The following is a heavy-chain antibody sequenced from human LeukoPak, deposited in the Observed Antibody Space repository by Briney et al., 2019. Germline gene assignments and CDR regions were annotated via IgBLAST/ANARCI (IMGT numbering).Heavy chain of an antibody. Sequence: SETLSLTCAVYGGSFSGYYWSWIRQPPGKGLEWIGEINHSGSTNYNPSLKSRVTISVDTSKNQFSLKLSSVTAADTAVYYCARGYSYAIHYYYYGMDVWGQGTTVTVSS. J-gene: IGHJ6*02. CDR2: INHSGST. CDR3: ARGYSYAIHYYYYGMDV. CDR1: GGSFSGYY. D-gene: IGHD5-18*01. V-gene: IGHV4-34*01.